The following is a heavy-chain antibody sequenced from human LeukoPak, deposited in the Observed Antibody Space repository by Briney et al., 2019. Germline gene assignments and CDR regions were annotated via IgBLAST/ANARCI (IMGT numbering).Heavy chain of an antibody. J-gene: IGHJ4*02. D-gene: IGHD2-15*01. Sequence: ASVKVSCKASGYTFTSYDINWVRQATGQGLEWMGWMNPNSGNTGYAQKFQGRVTMTRNTSISTAYMELSSLRSEDTAVYYCVRAGYCSGGSCYRVYYFDYWGQGTLVTVSS. V-gene: IGHV1-8*01. CDR3: VRAGYCSGGSCYRVYYFDY. CDR2: MNPNSGNT. CDR1: GYTFTSYD.